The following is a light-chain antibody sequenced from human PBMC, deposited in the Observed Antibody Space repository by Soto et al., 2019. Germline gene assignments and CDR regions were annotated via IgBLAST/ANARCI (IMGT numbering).Light chain of an antibody. Sequence: QSALTQPASVSGSPGQSITISCTGTSSDVVSYNLVSWYQQHPGKAPKLMIYEGSKRPSGVSNRFSGSKSGNTASLTISGLQAEDEADYYCCSYAGSSIFYVFGTGTKLTVL. J-gene: IGLJ1*01. CDR3: CSYAGSSIFYV. V-gene: IGLV2-23*01. CDR2: EGS. CDR1: SSDVVSYNL.